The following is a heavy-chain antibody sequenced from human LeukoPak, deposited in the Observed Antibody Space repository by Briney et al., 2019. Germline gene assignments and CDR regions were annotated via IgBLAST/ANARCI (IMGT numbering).Heavy chain of an antibody. CDR1: GYTFTSYG. Sequence: ASVKVSCKASGYTFTSYGISWVRQAPGQGLEWMGWISAYNGNTNYAQKLQGRVTMTTDTSTSTAYVELRSLRSDDTAVYYCARDIGSSWYGYFDYWGQGTLVTVSS. CDR3: ARDIGSSWYGYFDY. J-gene: IGHJ4*02. D-gene: IGHD6-13*01. CDR2: ISAYNGNT. V-gene: IGHV1-18*04.